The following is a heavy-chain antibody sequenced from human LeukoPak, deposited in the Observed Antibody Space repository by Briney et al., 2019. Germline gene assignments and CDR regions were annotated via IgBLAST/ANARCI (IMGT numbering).Heavy chain of an antibody. D-gene: IGHD3-10*01. J-gene: IGHJ6*03. CDR1: GYTFTNYA. Sequence: GASVKVSCKASGYTFTNYAMNWVRQAPGQGLEWMGWIHPSTGNPTYAQAFTGRIVFSLDTSVSTAYLQIRSLKAEDTAVYFCARRSMVQHMDVWGNGTTVIVSS. CDR2: IHPSTGNP. V-gene: IGHV7-4-1*02. CDR3: ARRSMVQHMDV.